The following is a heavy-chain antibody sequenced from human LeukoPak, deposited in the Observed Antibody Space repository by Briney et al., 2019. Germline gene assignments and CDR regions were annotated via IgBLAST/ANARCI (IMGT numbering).Heavy chain of an antibody. CDR3: ARGPTYYYDSSGQARPTDQIDY. Sequence: PSETLSLTCAVYGGSFSGYYWSWIRQPPGKGLEWIGEINHSGSTNYNPSLKSRVTISVDTSKNQFSLKLSSVTAADTAVYYCARGPTYYYDSSGQARPTDQIDYWGQGTLVTVSS. J-gene: IGHJ4*02. CDR2: INHSGST. CDR1: GGSFSGYY. D-gene: IGHD3-22*01. V-gene: IGHV4-34*01.